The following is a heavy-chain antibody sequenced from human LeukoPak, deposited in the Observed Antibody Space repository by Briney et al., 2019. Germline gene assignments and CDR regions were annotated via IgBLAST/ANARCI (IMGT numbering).Heavy chain of an antibody. CDR1: GGSFSGYY. D-gene: IGHD7-27*01. CDR3: ARFSPRAMGNYLDF. V-gene: IGHV4-34*01. CDR2: SNHSGST. Sequence: PSETLSLTCGVYGGSFSGYYWSWIRQPPGKGLEWIGESNHSGSTNYNPSLKSRVTISVDKSANQFSLNLSSVTAADTAVYYCARFSPRAMGNYLDFWGQGTLVTVSS. J-gene: IGHJ4*02.